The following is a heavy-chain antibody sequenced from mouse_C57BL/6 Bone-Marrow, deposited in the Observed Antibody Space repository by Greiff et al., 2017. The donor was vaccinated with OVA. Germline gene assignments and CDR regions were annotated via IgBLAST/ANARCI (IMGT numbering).Heavy chain of an antibody. V-gene: IGHV1-19*01. CDR1: GYTFTDYY. Sequence: EVQLQQSGPVLVKPGASVKMSCKASGYTFTDYYMNWVKQSHGKSLEWIGVINPYNGGTSYNQKFKGKATLTVDKSSSTAYMELNSLTSEDSAVYYCARSDYSKEFAYWGQGTLVTVSA. J-gene: IGHJ3*01. CDR2: INPYNGGT. CDR3: ARSDYSKEFAY. D-gene: IGHD2-5*01.